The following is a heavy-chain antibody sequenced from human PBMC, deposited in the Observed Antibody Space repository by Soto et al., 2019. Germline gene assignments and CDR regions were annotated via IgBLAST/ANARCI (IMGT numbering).Heavy chain of an antibody. CDR1: GGSFANYY. J-gene: IGHJ4*02. CDR3: ARVGRYTSGWYLGYFDY. D-gene: IGHD6-19*01. CDR2: INYSGST. V-gene: IGHV4-34*01. Sequence: SQTMSLTCAVYGGSFANYYWDWVRQSPGKGLEWIGEINYSGSTDYNPSLESRVTISVDTSKNQFSLKLSSVTAAYTGIYYCARVGRYTSGWYLGYFDYWGQGTVVAFSS.